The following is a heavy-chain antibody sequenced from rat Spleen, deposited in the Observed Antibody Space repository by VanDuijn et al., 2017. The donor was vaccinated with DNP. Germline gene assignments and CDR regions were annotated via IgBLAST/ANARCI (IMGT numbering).Heavy chain of an antibody. D-gene: IGHD4-3*01. CDR3: ARWNSGHFDY. CDR2: IRYDGGST. V-gene: IGHV5-22*01. J-gene: IGHJ2*01. CDR1: GFTFSDYY. Sequence: EVQLVESGGGLVQPGNSLKLSCTASGFTFSDYYMAWVRQAPTKGLEWVAYIRYDGGSTKYGDSVKGRFTISRDNAKNTLYLQMNSLRSEDMATYYCARWNSGHFDYWGQGVMVPVSS.